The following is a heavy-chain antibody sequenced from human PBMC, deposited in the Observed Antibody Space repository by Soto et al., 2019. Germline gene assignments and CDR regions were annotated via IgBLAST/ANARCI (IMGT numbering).Heavy chain of an antibody. CDR3: AKVRAPEDYYYYMDV. CDR2: ISGSGGST. V-gene: IGHV3-23*01. Sequence: GGSLRLSCAASGFTFSSYAMSWVRQAPGKGLEWVSAISGSGGSTYYADSVKGRFTISRDNSKNTLYLQMNSLRAEDTAVYYCAKVRAPEDYYYYMDVWGKGTTVTVSS. CDR1: GFTFSSYA. J-gene: IGHJ6*03.